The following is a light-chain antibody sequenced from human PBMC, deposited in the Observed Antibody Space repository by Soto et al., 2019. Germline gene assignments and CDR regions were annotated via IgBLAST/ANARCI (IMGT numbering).Light chain of an antibody. CDR2: RNN. J-gene: IGLJ2*01. Sequence: QSVLTQPPSASGTPGQRVTISCSGSSSNIGSNYVYWYQQLPGTAPKLLIYRNNQRPSGVPDRSSGSKSGTSASLAISGLRSEDEADYYCAAWDDSLSVVVFGGGTKLTVL. CDR1: SSNIGSNY. V-gene: IGLV1-47*01. CDR3: AAWDDSLSVVV.